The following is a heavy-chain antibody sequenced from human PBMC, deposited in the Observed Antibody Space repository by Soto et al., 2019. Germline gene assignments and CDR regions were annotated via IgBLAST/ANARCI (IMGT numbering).Heavy chain of an antibody. J-gene: IGHJ4*02. CDR1: GFTFTGHY. CDR2: INPNSGGT. V-gene: IGHV1-2*02. CDR3: AKSGGFFRPSLAYFDY. Sequence: ASVKVSCKASGFTFTGHYIHWVRQAPGQGLEWMGWINPNSGGTSYAQKFQGRVTMTRDTSITTAYMELSRLSADDTAVYYCAKSGGFFRPSLAYFDYWGQGTRVTVSS. D-gene: IGHD1-26*01.